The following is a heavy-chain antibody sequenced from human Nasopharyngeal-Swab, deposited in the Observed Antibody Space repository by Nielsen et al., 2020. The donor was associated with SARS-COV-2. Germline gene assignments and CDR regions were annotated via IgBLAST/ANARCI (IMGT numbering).Heavy chain of an antibody. CDR3: ARDDVYCSSTSCYRAPLNY. J-gene: IGHJ4*02. Sequence: RQAPGKGLEWIRYIYYSGSTYYNPSLKSRVTISVDTSKNQFSLKLSSVTAADTAVYYCARDDVYCSSTSCYRAPLNYWGQGTLVTVSS. V-gene: IGHV4-30-4*01. CDR2: IYYSGST. D-gene: IGHD2-2*01.